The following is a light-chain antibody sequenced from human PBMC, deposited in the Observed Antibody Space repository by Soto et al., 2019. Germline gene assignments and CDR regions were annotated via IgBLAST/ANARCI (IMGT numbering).Light chain of an antibody. CDR3: SSYTCSTTEV. Sequence: QSALTQPAFVSGSPGQSISISCTGTSSDVGGYNYVSWYQQHTGKAPKLMIYDVSSRPSGVSNRFSGSKSGNTASLTISGLQAGDEADYYCSSYTCSTTEVFGTGTQLTVL. CDR2: DVS. V-gene: IGLV2-14*03. CDR1: SSDVGGYNY. J-gene: IGLJ1*01.